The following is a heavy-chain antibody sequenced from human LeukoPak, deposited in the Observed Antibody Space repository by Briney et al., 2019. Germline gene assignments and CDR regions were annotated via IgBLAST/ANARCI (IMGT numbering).Heavy chain of an antibody. CDR3: ARYSEVYYYVDV. CDR1: GFTFSSYS. CDR2: IRSYSSYI. D-gene: IGHD2-21*01. V-gene: IGHV3-21*01. J-gene: IGHJ6*03. Sequence: GGSLRPSCAASGFTFSSYSMNWVRQAPGKGLEWDATIRSYSSYIHYADSVKGRFIISRDDAKKSMYLQMNSLRVEDTAVYFCARYSEVYYYVDVWGTGTTVTVSS.